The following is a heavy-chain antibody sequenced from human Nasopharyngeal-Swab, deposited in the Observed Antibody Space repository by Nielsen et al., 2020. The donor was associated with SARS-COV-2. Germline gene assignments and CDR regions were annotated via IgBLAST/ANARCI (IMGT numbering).Heavy chain of an antibody. CDR1: GYSFSNYW. V-gene: IGHV5-10-1*01. CDR3: ARQYQNYFGSGDYHGAFDI. Sequence: GESLKISCEGSGYSFSNYWISWVRQVSGKGPEWMGKVDPSDSYTDYSPSLRGHVTISVDRSISTAYLQWSSLKASDTAMYYCARQYQNYFGSGDYHGAFDIWGQGTMVTVSS. D-gene: IGHD3-10*01. J-gene: IGHJ3*02. CDR2: VDPSDSYT.